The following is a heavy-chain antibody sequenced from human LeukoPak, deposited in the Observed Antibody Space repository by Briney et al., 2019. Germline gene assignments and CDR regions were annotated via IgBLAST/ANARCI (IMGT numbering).Heavy chain of an antibody. J-gene: IGHJ4*02. CDR3: AKDHIVVVPAAPHYFDY. CDR1: GFTFSSYG. Sequence: GGSLRLSCAASGFTFSSYGMHWVRQAPGKGLEWVAFIRYDGSNKYYADSVKGRFTISRDNSKNTLYLQMNSLRAEDTAVYYCAKDHIVVVPAAPHYFDYWGQGTLVTVSS. V-gene: IGHV3-30*02. CDR2: IRYDGSNK. D-gene: IGHD2-2*01.